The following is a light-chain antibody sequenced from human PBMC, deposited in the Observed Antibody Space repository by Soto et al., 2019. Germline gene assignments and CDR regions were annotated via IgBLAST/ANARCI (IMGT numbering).Light chain of an antibody. CDR2: GAS. J-gene: IGKJ1*01. V-gene: IGKV3-20*01. CDR3: QQYVTSPRT. Sequence: EVVLTQSPDTLSLSPGXTATLSCRASQSLRTSYVAWYQQKPGQAPRLLIYGASFRATGIPDRFSGRGSGTDFTLSISRLEPEDFAVYYCQQYVTSPRTFGQGTKVDIK. CDR1: QSLRTSY.